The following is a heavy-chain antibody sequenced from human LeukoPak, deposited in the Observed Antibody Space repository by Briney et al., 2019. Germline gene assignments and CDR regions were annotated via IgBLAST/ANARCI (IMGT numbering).Heavy chain of an antibody. D-gene: IGHD4-17*01. CDR3: AREGQPEGLYGDHDGDDAFDI. V-gene: IGHV4-30-2*01. Sequence: SQTLSLTCAVSGGSISSGGYSWSWSRQPPGKGLEWIGYIYHSGSTYYNPSLKSRVTISVDTSKNQFSLKLSSVTAADTAVYYCAREGQPEGLYGDHDGDDAFDIWGQGTMVTVSS. J-gene: IGHJ3*02. CDR2: IYHSGST. CDR1: GGSISSGGYS.